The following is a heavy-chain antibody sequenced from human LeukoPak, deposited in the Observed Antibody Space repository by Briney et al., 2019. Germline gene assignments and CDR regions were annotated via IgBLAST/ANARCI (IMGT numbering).Heavy chain of an antibody. D-gene: IGHD1-1*01. CDR1: GGSISTYY. J-gene: IGHJ5*01. Sequence: SETLSLTCTVSGGSISTYYWSWIRQPPGKGLEWIGYVYYSGGTNYNPSLKSRATISVDTSKNQFSLKVSSVTAADTAVYYCAREGTAGTNLNWFDSWGQGTLVTVSS. CDR3: AREGTAGTNLNWFDS. V-gene: IGHV4-59*01. CDR2: VYYSGGT.